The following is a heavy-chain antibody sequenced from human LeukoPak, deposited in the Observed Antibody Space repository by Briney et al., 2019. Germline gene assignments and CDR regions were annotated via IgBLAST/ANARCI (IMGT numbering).Heavy chain of an antibody. Sequence: GSLRLSCAASGFTFSNYAMSWVRQAPGKGLEWVSAISSSGSTIYYADSVKGRFTISRDNAKNSLYLQMNSLRAEDTAVYYCARANYYDSSGYAYYFDYWGQGTLVTVSS. CDR3: ARANYYDSSGYAYYFDY. D-gene: IGHD3-22*01. CDR1: GFTFSNYA. CDR2: ISSSGSTI. V-gene: IGHV3-48*04. J-gene: IGHJ4*02.